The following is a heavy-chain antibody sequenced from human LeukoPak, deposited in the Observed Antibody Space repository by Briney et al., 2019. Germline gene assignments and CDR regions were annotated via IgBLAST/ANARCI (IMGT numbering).Heavy chain of an antibody. CDR1: GYTFTSYY. Sequence: ASVKVSCKASGYTFTSYYMHWVRQAPGQGLEWMEIINPSGGSTSYAQKFQGRVTMTRDTSTSTVYMELSSLRSEDTAVYYCARGGQDCGGDCYSFDYWGQGTLVTVSS. CDR2: INPSGGST. V-gene: IGHV1-46*01. D-gene: IGHD2-21*02. J-gene: IGHJ4*02. CDR3: ARGGQDCGGDCYSFDY.